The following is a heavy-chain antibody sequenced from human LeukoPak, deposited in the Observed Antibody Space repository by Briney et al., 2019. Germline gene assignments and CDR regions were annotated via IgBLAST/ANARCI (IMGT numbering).Heavy chain of an antibody. Sequence: SVKVSCKASGGTFSSYAISWVRQAPGQGLEWMGRSIPILGIANYAQKFQGRVTITADKSTSTAYMELSSLRSEDTAVYYCARGIGSSGYSHAEYFQHWGQGTLVTVSS. CDR2: SIPILGIA. D-gene: IGHD3-22*01. V-gene: IGHV1-69*04. CDR1: GGTFSSYA. CDR3: ARGIGSSGYSHAEYFQH. J-gene: IGHJ1*01.